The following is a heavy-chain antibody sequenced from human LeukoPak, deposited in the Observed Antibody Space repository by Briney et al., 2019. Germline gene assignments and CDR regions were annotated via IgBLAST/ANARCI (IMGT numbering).Heavy chain of an antibody. Sequence: SETLSLTCTVSGGSISSSSYYWGWIRQPPGKGLEWIGSIYYSGSTYYNPSLKSRVTISVDTSKNQFSLKLSSVTAADTAVYYCARVGPRPYGSGSYRALTSFDYWGQGTLVTVSS. CDR3: ARVGPRPYGSGSYRALTSFDY. J-gene: IGHJ4*02. CDR1: GGSISSSSYY. D-gene: IGHD3-10*01. V-gene: IGHV4-39*07. CDR2: IYYSGST.